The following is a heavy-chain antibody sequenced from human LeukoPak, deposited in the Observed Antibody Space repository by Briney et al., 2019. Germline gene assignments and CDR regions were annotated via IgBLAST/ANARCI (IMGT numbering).Heavy chain of an antibody. D-gene: IGHD4-17*01. CDR3: ARETVLYYYYYMDV. J-gene: IGHJ6*03. V-gene: IGHV4-4*07. CDR1: GGSISSYY. Sequence: SETLSLTCTVSGGSISSYYWSWIRQPAGKGLEWIGRIYTSGSTNYNPSLKSRVTMSVDTSKNQFSLKLSSVTAADTAVYYCARETVLYYYYYMDVWGKGTTVTVSS. CDR2: IYTSGST.